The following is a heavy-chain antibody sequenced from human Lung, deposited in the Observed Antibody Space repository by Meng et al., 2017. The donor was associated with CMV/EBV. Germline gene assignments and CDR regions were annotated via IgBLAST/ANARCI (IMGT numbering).Heavy chain of an antibody. CDR2: IYYSGGT. CDR1: GGSINSVGYY. Sequence: SETLSLXCTVSGGSINSVGYYWTWIRQHPGKGLEWIGYIYYSGGTNYNLSLQSRVTISVDTSKNQFSLKLSSVTAADTAMYYCARSVGCSSTYCYTYTSSWYPDYWGQGXLVTVSS. CDR3: ARSVGCSSTYCYTYTSSWYPDY. V-gene: IGHV4-31*03. J-gene: IGHJ4*02. D-gene: IGHD6-13*01.